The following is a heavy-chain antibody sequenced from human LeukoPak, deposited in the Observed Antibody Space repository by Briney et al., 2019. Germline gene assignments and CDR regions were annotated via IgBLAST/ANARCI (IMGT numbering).Heavy chain of an antibody. CDR1: GFTVSSNY. Sequence: GGSLRLSCAASGFTVSSNYMSWVRQVPGKGLEWVSVIYSGGSTYYADSVKGRFTISRDNSKNTLYLQMNSLRVEDTAVYYCARDLRTMVRGAISYYYYYYGMDVWGQGTTVTVSS. D-gene: IGHD3-10*01. CDR2: IYSGGST. V-gene: IGHV3-66*01. CDR3: ARDLRTMVRGAISYYYYYYGMDV. J-gene: IGHJ6*02.